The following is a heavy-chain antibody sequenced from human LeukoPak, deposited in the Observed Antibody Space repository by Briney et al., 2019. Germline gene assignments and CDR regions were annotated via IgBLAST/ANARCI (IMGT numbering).Heavy chain of an antibody. V-gene: IGHV3-48*03. Sequence: GGSLRLSCAASGFTFSIYEMNWVRQAPGKGLEWVSYISSSGSTIYYADSLKGRFTISRDNAKNSLYLQMNSLRAEDTGVYYCARDGIFSRSGPDYWGQGTLVTVSS. CDR1: GFTFSIYE. CDR2: ISSSGSTI. CDR3: ARDGIFSRSGPDY. D-gene: IGHD2/OR15-2a*01. J-gene: IGHJ4*02.